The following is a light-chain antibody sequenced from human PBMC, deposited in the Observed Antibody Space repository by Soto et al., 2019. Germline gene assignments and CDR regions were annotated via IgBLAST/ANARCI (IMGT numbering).Light chain of an antibody. V-gene: IGKV3-20*01. CDR2: GAS. CDR1: QSVSSNY. Sequence: ENVLTQSPGTLSLSPGERATLSCRASQSVSSNYLAWYQHKPGQAPRLLIYGASSRATGIPDRFSGSGSGTEFTLTISRLEPEDFAVYYCQQYGSSPRTFSQGTKVEIK. CDR3: QQYGSSPRT. J-gene: IGKJ1*01.